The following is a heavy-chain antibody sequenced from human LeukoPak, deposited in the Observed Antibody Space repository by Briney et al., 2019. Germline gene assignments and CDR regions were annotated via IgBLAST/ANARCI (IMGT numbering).Heavy chain of an antibody. Sequence: GGSLRLSCAASGXTLSSYTMNWVRQAPGKGLEWVSYISRGSSTIYYADSVKGRFTISRDNAKNSLYLQMNSLRDEDTAVYYCARASFPRIAAAVDYWGQGTLVTVSS. D-gene: IGHD6-13*01. CDR1: GXTLSSYT. V-gene: IGHV3-48*02. J-gene: IGHJ4*02. CDR2: ISRGSSTI. CDR3: ARASFPRIAAAVDY.